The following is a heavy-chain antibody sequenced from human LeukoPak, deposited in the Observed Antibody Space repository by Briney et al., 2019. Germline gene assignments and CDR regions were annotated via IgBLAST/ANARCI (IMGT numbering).Heavy chain of an antibody. CDR3: ARASSYGNLRDYFDY. Sequence: SVKVSCKASGYTFTTYGISWVRQAPGQGLEWMGGIIPIFGTANYAQKFQGRVTITADKSTSTAYMELSSLRSEDTAVYYCARASSYGNLRDYFDYWGQGTLVTVSS. J-gene: IGHJ4*02. CDR1: GYTFTTYG. V-gene: IGHV1-69*06. CDR2: IIPIFGTA. D-gene: IGHD5-18*01.